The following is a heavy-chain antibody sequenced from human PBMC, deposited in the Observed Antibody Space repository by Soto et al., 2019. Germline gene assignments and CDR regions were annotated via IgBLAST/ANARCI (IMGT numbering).Heavy chain of an antibody. J-gene: IGHJ4*02. CDR1: GYTFTSYD. V-gene: IGHV1-8*01. D-gene: IGHD4-17*01. CDR3: ARATNDYGDRH. Sequence: QVQLVQSGAEVKKPGASVKVSCKASGYTFTSYDINWVRQATGQGLEWMGWMNPNSGNTGYAQKFQGRVSMTGNPYISTAYIELGSLRSEDTAVYYCARATNDYGDRHWGQGTLVTVSS. CDR2: MNPNSGNT.